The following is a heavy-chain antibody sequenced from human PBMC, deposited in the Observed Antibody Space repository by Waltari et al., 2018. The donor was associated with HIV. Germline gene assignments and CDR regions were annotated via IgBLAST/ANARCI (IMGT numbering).Heavy chain of an antibody. J-gene: IGHJ6*02. D-gene: IGHD2-21*02. V-gene: IGHV4-34*01. Sequence: QVQLQQWGAGLLKPSETLSLTCAVYGGSFSGYYWCWIRQPPGKGLEWIGKINHSGSTNYNPSLKSRVTISVDTSKNQFSLKLSSVTAADTAVYYCARRPTMVVTYYYYGMDVWGQGTTVTVSS. CDR1: GGSFSGYY. CDR3: ARRPTMVVTYYYYGMDV. CDR2: INHSGST.